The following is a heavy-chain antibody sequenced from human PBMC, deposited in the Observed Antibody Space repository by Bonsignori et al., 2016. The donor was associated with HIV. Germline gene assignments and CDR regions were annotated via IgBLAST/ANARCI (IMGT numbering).Heavy chain of an antibody. V-gene: IGHV4-59*01. D-gene: IGHD1-26*01. CDR3: ARVPFRSGPSPDY. Sequence: WIRQPPGKGLEWIGYIYNSGSTNYNPSLQSRVTISVDTSKNQFSLKLRSVTSADTAVYYCARVPFRSGPSPDYWGQGTLVTVSS. CDR2: IYNSGST. J-gene: IGHJ4*02.